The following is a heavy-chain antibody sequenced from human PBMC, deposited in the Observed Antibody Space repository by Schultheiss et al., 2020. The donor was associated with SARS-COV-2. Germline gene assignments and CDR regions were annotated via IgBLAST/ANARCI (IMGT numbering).Heavy chain of an antibody. J-gene: IGHJ5*02. CDR1: GFSFSSYA. D-gene: IGHD2-15*01. CDR3: VRDRSWWTPYNCFDL. Sequence: GGSLRLSCAASGFSFSSYAMSWVRQAPGKGLEWVSGISWNSGSIGYADSVKGRFTISRDNAKNTMYLQMNTLRAEDTAVYYCVRDRSWWTPYNCFDLWGRGTLVTVSS. CDR2: ISWNSGSI. V-gene: IGHV3-23*01.